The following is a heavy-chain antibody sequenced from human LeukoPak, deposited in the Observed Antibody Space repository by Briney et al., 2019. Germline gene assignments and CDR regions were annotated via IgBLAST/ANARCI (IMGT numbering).Heavy chain of an antibody. CDR3: ARLGPETSEHFDF. J-gene: IGHJ4*02. CDR1: AHTFSSYG. Sequence: ASVTVSCTTSAHTFSSYGIAWARHAPGQGVDLMGWISAYNGNTKYAEKIQDRLTMTTETSTHTAYMELTSLRSDDTAVYYCARLGPETSEHFDFWGQGTLVTVSS. D-gene: IGHD7-27*01. V-gene: IGHV1-18*01. CDR2: ISAYNGNT.